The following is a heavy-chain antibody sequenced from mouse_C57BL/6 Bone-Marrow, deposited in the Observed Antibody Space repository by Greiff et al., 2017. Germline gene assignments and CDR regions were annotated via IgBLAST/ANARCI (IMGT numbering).Heavy chain of an antibody. CDR1: GYTFTSYW. D-gene: IGHD1-1*01. CDR2: IDTSDSYT. V-gene: IGHV1-69*01. J-gene: IGHJ3*01. CDR3: AREGNYYGSSSAWFAY. Sequence: VQLQQPGAELVMPGASVKLSCKASGYTFTSYWMHWVKQRPGQGLEWIGEIDTSDSYTNYNQKFKGKSTLTVDKSSSTAYMQLSSLTSEDSAVYYCAREGNYYGSSSAWFAYWGQGTLVTVSA.